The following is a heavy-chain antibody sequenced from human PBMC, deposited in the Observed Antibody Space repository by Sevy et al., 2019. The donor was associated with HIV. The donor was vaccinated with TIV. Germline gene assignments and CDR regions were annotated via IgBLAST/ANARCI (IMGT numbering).Heavy chain of an antibody. CDR1: GFAFSSYD. CDR2: ITSSGTTI. J-gene: IGHJ4*02. CDR3: ARDLPPSATIVPHFDY. Sequence: GGSLRLSCAASGFAFSSYDMHWVRQAPGKGLEWVLYITSSGTTINYADSVKGRFTISRDNAKNSLYLQMNSLRDEDTAVYYCARDLPPSATIVPHFDYWGQGTLVTVSS. D-gene: IGHD1-26*01. V-gene: IGHV3-48*03.